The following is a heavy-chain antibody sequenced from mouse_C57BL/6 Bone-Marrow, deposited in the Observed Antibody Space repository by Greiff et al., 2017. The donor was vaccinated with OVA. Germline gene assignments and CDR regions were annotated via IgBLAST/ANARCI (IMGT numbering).Heavy chain of an antibody. J-gene: IGHJ2*01. CDR1: GYTFTSYW. CDR2: IDPSDSYT. CDR3: ARPFYYYGSSPFDY. Sequence: VKVVEPGAELVMPGASVKLSCKASGYTFTSYWMHWVKQRPGQGLEWIGEIDPSDSYTNYNQKFKGKSTLTVDKSSSTAYMQLSSLTSEDSAVYYCARPFYYYGSSPFDYWGQGTTLTVSS. D-gene: IGHD1-1*01. V-gene: IGHV1-69*01.